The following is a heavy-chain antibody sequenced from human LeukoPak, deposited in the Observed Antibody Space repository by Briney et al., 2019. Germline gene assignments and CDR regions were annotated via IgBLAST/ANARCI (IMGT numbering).Heavy chain of an antibody. Sequence: GGSLRLSCAASGFTFSSYEMNWVRQAPGKGLEWVSYISSSGSTMYYADSVKGRFTISRDNAKNSLYLQMNSLRAEDTAVYYCASNTQGYCSSTSCYTAYDAFDIWGQGTMVTVSS. CDR2: ISSSGSTM. CDR3: ASNTQGYCSSTSCYTAYDAFDI. J-gene: IGHJ3*02. V-gene: IGHV3-48*03. D-gene: IGHD2-2*02. CDR1: GFTFSSYE.